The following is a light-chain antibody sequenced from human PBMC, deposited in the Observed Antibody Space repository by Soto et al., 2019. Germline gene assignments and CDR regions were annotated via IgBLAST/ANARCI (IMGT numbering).Light chain of an antibody. CDR3: QQYYDPPVT. CDR2: WAS. V-gene: IGKV4-1*01. CDR1: DSVLSISNNKNY. Sequence: DIIMTQSPDSQALDLGERATINCKSSDSVLSISNNKNYLAWYQQNPGHPPELLFYWASTRESGVHERFSGSGSGTDFTLTISSLHPEDVAVYYCQQYYDPPVTFGQGTKVDI. J-gene: IGKJ1*01.